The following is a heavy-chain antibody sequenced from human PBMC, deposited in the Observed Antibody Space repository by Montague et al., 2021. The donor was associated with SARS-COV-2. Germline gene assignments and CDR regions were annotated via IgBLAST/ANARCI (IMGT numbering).Heavy chain of an antibody. V-gene: IGHV4-39*01. CDR2: IYYSGST. CDR3: ASHPSVLLWFGELLSDRFNP. Sequence: SETLSLTFTVSGGSISSSSYYWGWIRQPPGKGLEWIGSIYYSGSTYYNPSLKSRVTISVDTSKNQFSLKLSSVTAADTAVYYCASHPSVLLWFGELLSDRFNPGGQGTLVTVSS. J-gene: IGHJ5*02. D-gene: IGHD3-10*01. CDR1: GGSISSSSYY.